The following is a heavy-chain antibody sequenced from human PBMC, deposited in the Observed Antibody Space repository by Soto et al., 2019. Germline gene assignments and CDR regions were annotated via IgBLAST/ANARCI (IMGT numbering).Heavy chain of an antibody. CDR2: IYYSGST. J-gene: IGHJ4*02. CDR1: GGSISSSSYY. D-gene: IGHD2-2*01. CDR3: ARNGIRHREYAY. Sequence: ASETLSLTCTVSGGSISSSSYYWGWIRQPPGKGLEWIGSIYYSGSTYYNPSLKSRVTISVDTSKNQFSLKLSSVTAADTAVYYCARNGIRHREYAYWGQGTLVTVSS. V-gene: IGHV4-39*01.